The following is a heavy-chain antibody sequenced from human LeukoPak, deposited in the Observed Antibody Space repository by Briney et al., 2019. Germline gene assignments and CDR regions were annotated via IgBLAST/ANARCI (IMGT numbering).Heavy chain of an antibody. Sequence: PGESLRLSCAASGFTFSSYVMSWGRQAPGKGLEWVSAISGSGGSTYYADSVKGRFTISRDNSKNTLYLQMNSLRAEDTAVYYCATPLVPEAAAGHLDPWGQGTLVTVSS. J-gene: IGHJ5*02. CDR1: GFTFSSYV. D-gene: IGHD6-13*01. V-gene: IGHV3-23*01. CDR2: ISGSGGST. CDR3: ATPLVPEAAAGHLDP.